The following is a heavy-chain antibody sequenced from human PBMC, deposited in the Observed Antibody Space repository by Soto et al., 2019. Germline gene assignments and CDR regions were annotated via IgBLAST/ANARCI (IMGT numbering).Heavy chain of an antibody. CDR3: TKDARDIWWGGGYSEK. CDR1: RFTFDNYA. Sequence: EVQLVESGGDLVQPGRSLRLSCAASRFTFDNYAMHWVRQVPGKAPEWLSGISWNSGTTGYADSVKGRFTISRDRARNSLYLQMNSLRPEDTALYYCTKDARDIWWGGGYSEKWGQGTPVTVSS. V-gene: IGHV3-9*01. D-gene: IGHD2-21*01. CDR2: ISWNSGTT. J-gene: IGHJ4*02.